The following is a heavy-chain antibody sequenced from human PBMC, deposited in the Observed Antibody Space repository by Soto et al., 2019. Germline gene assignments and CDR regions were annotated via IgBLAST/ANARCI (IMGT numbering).Heavy chain of an antibody. CDR1: GFTFSSYA. Sequence: EVQLLESGGGLVQPGGSLRLSCAASGFTFSSYAMSWVRQAPGKGLEWVSAISGSGGSTYYADSVKGRFTISRDNSKNTLYLQMNSLRAEDTAVNYCYSSSLYYFDYWGQGTLVTVSS. J-gene: IGHJ4*02. CDR3: YSSSLYYFDY. V-gene: IGHV3-23*01. CDR2: ISGSGGST. D-gene: IGHD6-13*01.